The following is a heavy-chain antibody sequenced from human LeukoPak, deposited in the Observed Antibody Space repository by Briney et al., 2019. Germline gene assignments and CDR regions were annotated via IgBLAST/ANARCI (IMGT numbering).Heavy chain of an antibody. CDR3: ARELYGSGLGPLWY. D-gene: IGHD6-19*01. J-gene: IGHJ4*02. CDR1: GGFFTSYY. V-gene: IGHV4-4*07. Sequence: SETLSLTCTVSGGFFTSYYWSWIRQPAGKGLEWIGRIHTSGSTDYNPSVKSRVTMSVDTSKNQFSLKLTSVTAADTAVYYCARELYGSGLGPLWYWGQGTLVTVSS. CDR2: IHTSGST.